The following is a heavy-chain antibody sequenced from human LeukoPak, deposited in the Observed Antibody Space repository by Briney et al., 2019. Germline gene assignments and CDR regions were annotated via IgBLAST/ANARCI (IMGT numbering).Heavy chain of an antibody. CDR2: ISHSGGST. CDR1: DFTFSSYD. D-gene: IGHD5-12*01. Sequence: PGGSLRLSCTASDFTFSSYDMTWVRQAPGKGLEWVSSISHSGGSTYADSVKGRFTISRDNSKSTLYLQMNSLRAEDTAVYYCAKGVYSGYDPDYYFDYWGQGTLVTVSS. CDR3: AKGVYSGYDPDYYFDY. V-gene: IGHV3-23*01. J-gene: IGHJ4*02.